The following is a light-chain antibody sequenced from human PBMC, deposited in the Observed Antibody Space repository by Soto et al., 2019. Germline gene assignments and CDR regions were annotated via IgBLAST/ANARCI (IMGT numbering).Light chain of an antibody. CDR3: QSYDTSLSSYV. CDR2: GNN. J-gene: IGLJ1*01. V-gene: IGLV1-40*01. CDR1: SSNIGARFD. Sequence: QLVLTQPPSVSGAPGQTVTIPCAGTSSNIGARFDVHWYQQFPGTAPRVLIYGNNIRPSGVPDRFSGSKSGTSASLTITGLQPEDEADYYCQSYDTSLSSYVFGIGTKVTVL.